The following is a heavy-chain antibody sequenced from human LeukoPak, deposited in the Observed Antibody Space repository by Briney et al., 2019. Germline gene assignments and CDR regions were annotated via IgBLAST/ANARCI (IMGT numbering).Heavy chain of an antibody. J-gene: IGHJ4*02. D-gene: IGHD4-17*01. V-gene: IGHV4-59*08. CDR1: GGSISSYY. CDR3: ARLGGDYAYLDY. Sequence: SETLSLTCTVSGGSISSYYWSWIRQPPGKGLEWIGYTYYSGSTNYNPSLKSRVTISVDTSKNQFSLKLSSVTAADTAVYYCARLGGDYAYLDYWGQGTLVTVSS. CDR2: TYYSGST.